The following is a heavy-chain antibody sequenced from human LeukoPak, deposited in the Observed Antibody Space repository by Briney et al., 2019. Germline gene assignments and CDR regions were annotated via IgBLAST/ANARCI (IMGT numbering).Heavy chain of an antibody. D-gene: IGHD3-22*01. CDR2: VNPTSGGT. CDR3: ARVYYYYDSSGILTLYFDY. V-gene: IGHV1-2*02. Sequence: GSVKVSCKNSGYTFTSYYMHWVRQAPGQGLEWMGWVNPTSGGTNYAQKFQGRVTMTRDTSISTAYMELSRLRSDDTAVYYCARVYYYYDSSGILTLYFDYWGQGTLVTVSS. J-gene: IGHJ4*02. CDR1: GYTFTSYY.